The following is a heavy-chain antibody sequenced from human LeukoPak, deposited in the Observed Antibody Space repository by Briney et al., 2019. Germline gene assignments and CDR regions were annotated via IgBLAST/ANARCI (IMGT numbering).Heavy chain of an antibody. CDR1: GGTFSSYA. Sequence: SVKVSCKASGGTFSSYAISWVRQAPGQGLEWMGGIIPIFGTANYAQKFQGRVTITADESTSTAYMELSSLRSEDTAVYYCASGYDSSGYYYFDYWGQGTQVTVSS. V-gene: IGHV1-69*13. CDR3: ASGYDSSGYYYFDY. D-gene: IGHD3-22*01. CDR2: IIPIFGTA. J-gene: IGHJ4*02.